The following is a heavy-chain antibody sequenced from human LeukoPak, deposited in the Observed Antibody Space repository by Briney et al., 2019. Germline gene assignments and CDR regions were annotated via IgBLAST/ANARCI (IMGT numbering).Heavy chain of an antibody. Sequence: SETLSLTCAVSGGSISSGGYYWSWIRQHPGKGLEWIGYIYYSGSTYYNPSLKSRVTISVDTSKNQFSLKLSSVTAADTAVYYCARVTTMRRNYNWFDPWGQGTLVTVSS. J-gene: IGHJ5*02. D-gene: IGHD2/OR15-2a*01. CDR2: IYYSGST. CDR1: GGSISSGGYY. V-gene: IGHV4-31*11. CDR3: ARVTTMRRNYNWFDP.